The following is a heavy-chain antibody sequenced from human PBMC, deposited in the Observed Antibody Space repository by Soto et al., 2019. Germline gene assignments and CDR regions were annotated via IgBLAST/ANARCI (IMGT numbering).Heavy chain of an antibody. CDR1: GYTLTELS. Sequence: ASVKVSCKVSGYTLTELSMHWVRQAPGKGLEWMGGFDPEDGETIYAQKFQGRVTMTEDTSTDTAYMELSSLRFEDTAVYYCATGHSSSWYLNYWGQGTLVTVSS. J-gene: IGHJ4*02. CDR3: ATGHSSSWYLNY. CDR2: FDPEDGET. V-gene: IGHV1-24*01. D-gene: IGHD6-13*01.